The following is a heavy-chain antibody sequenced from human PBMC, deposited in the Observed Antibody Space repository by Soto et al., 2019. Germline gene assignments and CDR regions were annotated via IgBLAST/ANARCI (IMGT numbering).Heavy chain of an antibody. D-gene: IGHD3-3*01. Sequence: QLLESGPGLVKPSETLSLTCTVSGGSISSSSYYWGWIRQPPGKGLEWIGSIYYSGSTYYNPSLKSRVTISVDTSKNQFSLKLSSVTAADTAVYYCASTTYYDFWSGYGPNWFDPWGQGTLVTVSS. CDR1: GGSISSSSYY. J-gene: IGHJ5*02. CDR3: ASTTYYDFWSGYGPNWFDP. V-gene: IGHV4-39*01. CDR2: IYYSGST.